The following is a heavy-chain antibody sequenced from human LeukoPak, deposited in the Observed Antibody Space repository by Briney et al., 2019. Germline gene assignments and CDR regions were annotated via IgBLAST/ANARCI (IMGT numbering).Heavy chain of an antibody. V-gene: IGHV1-8*01. Sequence: ASVKVSCKASGYTFTSYDINWVRQATRQGLEWMGWMNPNSGNTGYAQKFQGRVTMTRNTSISTAYMELSSLRSEDTAVYYCARRRPTKFYYYYYYGMDVWGQGTTVTVSS. CDR3: ARRRPTKFYYYYYYGMDV. CDR2: MNPNSGNT. CDR1: GYTFTSYD. J-gene: IGHJ6*02. D-gene: IGHD2-8*01.